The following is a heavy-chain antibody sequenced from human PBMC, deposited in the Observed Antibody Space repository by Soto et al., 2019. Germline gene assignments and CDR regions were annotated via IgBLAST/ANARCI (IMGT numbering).Heavy chain of an antibody. J-gene: IGHJ5*02. CDR3: ARDHYGSGSYLLSWFDP. CDR2: IIPILGIA. CDR1: GGTFSSYT. D-gene: IGHD3-10*01. Sequence: QVQLVQSGAEVKKPGSSVKVSCKASGGTFSSYTISWVRQAPGQGLEWMGRIIPILGIANYAQKFQGRVTITADKSTSTAYMELSSLRSEDTAMYYCARDHYGSGSYLLSWFDPWGQGTLVTVSS. V-gene: IGHV1-69*08.